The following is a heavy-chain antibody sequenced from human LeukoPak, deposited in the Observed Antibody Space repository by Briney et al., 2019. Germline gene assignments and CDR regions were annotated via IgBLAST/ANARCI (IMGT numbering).Heavy chain of an antibody. CDR3: ARGPTRYYFDY. Sequence: SETLSLTCTVSGYSISSDYYWSWIRQPPGRGLEWIGYIYYSGNTNYNPSLKSPVSISIDTSKNQFSLKLNSVTAADTAVYYCARGPTRYYFDYWGQGILVTVSS. D-gene: IGHD1/OR15-1a*01. V-gene: IGHV4-61*01. CDR1: GYSISSDYY. J-gene: IGHJ4*02. CDR2: IYYSGNT.